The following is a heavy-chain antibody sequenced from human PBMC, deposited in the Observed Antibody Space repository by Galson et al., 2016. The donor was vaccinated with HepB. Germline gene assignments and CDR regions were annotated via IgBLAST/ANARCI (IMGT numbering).Heavy chain of an antibody. CDR2: IYPGDSKI. Sequence: QSGAEVKKPGESLKISCQGSGYSFTTYWIAWVRHVPGEGLEWMGFIYPGDSKIRYSPSFQGQVTISVDKSVNTAYLQWSSLQASDTAIYYCARHGAMANKSGLDVWGQGTTVTVSS. J-gene: IGHJ6*02. V-gene: IGHV5-51*01. CDR3: ARHGAMANKSGLDV. D-gene: IGHD1/OR15-1a*01. CDR1: GYSFTTYW.